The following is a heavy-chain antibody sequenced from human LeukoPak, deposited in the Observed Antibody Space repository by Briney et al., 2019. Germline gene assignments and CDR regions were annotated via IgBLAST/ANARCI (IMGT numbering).Heavy chain of an antibody. CDR2: ISGSGGST. CDR1: GFTFSSYA. Sequence: GGSLRLSCAASGFTFSSYAMSWVRQAPGKGLEWVSAISGSGGSTYYADSVKGRFTISRDNAKNSLYLQMNSLRAEDTAVYYCARDCPSGGSCYGYWGQGTLVTVSS. CDR3: ARDCPSGGSCYGY. J-gene: IGHJ4*02. V-gene: IGHV3-23*01. D-gene: IGHD2-15*01.